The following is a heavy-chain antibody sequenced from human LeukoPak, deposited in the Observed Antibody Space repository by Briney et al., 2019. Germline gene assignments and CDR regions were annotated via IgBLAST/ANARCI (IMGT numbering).Heavy chain of an antibody. CDR1: GFAFSSHA. CDR2: ISISGDRT. Sequence: GGSLRLSCAASGFAFSSHAMTWVRQAPGKGLEWVSAISISGDRTYYAHSVKGRFTISRDNSKNTVYLQMNSLRAEDTAVYYCAKGYEQWLNCWGQGTLVTVSS. CDR3: AKGYEQWLNC. V-gene: IGHV3-23*01. D-gene: IGHD6-19*01. J-gene: IGHJ4*02.